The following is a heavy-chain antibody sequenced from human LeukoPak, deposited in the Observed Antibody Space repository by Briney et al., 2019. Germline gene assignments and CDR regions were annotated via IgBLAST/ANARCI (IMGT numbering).Heavy chain of an antibody. CDR3: ARKSWFGELLFDY. J-gene: IGHJ4*02. V-gene: IGHV4-38-2*01. CDR1: GYSNSSGYY. D-gene: IGHD3-10*01. CDR2: IYHSGST. Sequence: SETLSLTCAVSGYSNSSGYYWGWIRQPPGKGLEWIGSIYHSGSTYYNPSLKSRVTISVDTSKNQFSLKLSSVTAADTAVYYCARKSWFGELLFDYWGQGTLVTVSS.